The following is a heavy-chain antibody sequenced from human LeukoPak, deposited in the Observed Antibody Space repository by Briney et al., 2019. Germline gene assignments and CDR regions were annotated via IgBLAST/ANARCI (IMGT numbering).Heavy chain of an antibody. J-gene: IGHJ4*02. CDR1: GYTFTTYG. V-gene: IGHV1-18*01. Sequence: ASVKVSCKASGYTFTTYGISWVRQAPGQGLEWMGWISAYKGNTNYAQKFQGRVTMTTDTSTSTAYMELRSLTSDDTAVYYCARDRDWNLDYWGQGPLVTVSS. CDR2: ISAYKGNT. D-gene: IGHD1-1*01. CDR3: ARDRDWNLDY.